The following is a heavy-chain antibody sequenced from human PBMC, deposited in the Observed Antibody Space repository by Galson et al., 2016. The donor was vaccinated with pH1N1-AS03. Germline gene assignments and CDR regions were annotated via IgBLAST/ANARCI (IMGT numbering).Heavy chain of an antibody. CDR2: ISTIGLT. CDR3: ARPLRGVYYESSGYYYWYYDL. D-gene: IGHD3-22*01. Sequence: TLSLPCTVSGDSINSGDYHWSWIRQPAGKGLEWIGRISTIGLTNYKASLRGRVTMSIDTSKSQFSLKLTSVTAADTAVYYCARPLRGVYYESSGYYYWYYDLWGRGTLVTVSS. J-gene: IGHJ2*01. CDR1: GDSINSGDYH. V-gene: IGHV4-61*02.